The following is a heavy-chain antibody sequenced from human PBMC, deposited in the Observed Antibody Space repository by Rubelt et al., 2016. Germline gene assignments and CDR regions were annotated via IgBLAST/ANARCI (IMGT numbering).Heavy chain of an antibody. CDR3: ARTKYRTSCAVCNWFDP. CDR2: IYYSGST. CDR1: GGSISSSSYY. D-gene: IGHD2-2*01. J-gene: IGHJ5*02. V-gene: IGHV4-39*07. Sequence: QLQLQESGPGLVKPSETLSLTCTVSGGSISSSSYYWGWNRQPPGKGLEWIGSIYYSGSTYYNPSLQGRVTISVDTSKNQFSLKRSSVTAADTAVYYCARTKYRTSCAVCNWFDPWGQGTLVTVSS.